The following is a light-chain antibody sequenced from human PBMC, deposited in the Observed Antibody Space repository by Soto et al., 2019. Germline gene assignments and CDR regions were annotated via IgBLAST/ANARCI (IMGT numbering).Light chain of an antibody. J-gene: IGLJ2*01. V-gene: IGLV2-23*01. CDR2: EGS. CDR3: CSYAGSSTSVV. Sequence: QSALTQPASVSGSPGQSITISCTGTSSDVGSYNLVSWYQQHPGKAPKHMIYEGSKRPSGVSNRFSGSKSGNTASLTISGLQAEDEADYYCCSYAGSSTSVVFGRGTKLTVL. CDR1: SSDVGSYNL.